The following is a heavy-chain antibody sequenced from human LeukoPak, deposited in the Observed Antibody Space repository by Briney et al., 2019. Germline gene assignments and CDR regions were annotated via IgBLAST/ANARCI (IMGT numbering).Heavy chain of an antibody. CDR1: GYTFTGYY. V-gene: IGHV1-2*02. Sequence: ASVKVSCKASGYTFTGYYMHWVRQAPGQGLEWMGWINPNSGGTNYAQKFQGRVTMTRDTSISTAYMELRSLRSDDTAVYYCARDWGLFRIRWFDPWGQGTLVTVSS. D-gene: IGHD3-16*01. CDR3: ARDWGLFRIRWFDP. J-gene: IGHJ5*02. CDR2: INPNSGGT.